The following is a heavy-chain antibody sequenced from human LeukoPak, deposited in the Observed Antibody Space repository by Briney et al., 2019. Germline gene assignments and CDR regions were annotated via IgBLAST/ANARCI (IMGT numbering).Heavy chain of an antibody. CDR2: TSYDGSNK. CDR1: GFTFSSYA. J-gene: IGHJ4*02. V-gene: IGHV3-30*04. D-gene: IGHD3-22*01. Sequence: PGMSLRLSCAASGFTFSSYAMHWVRQAPGKGLEWVAVTSYDGSNKYYADCVKGRFTISRDNSKNTLYLQMNSLRGEDTAVYYCARSYYQYYYDSSGYYRPYFDYWGQGTLVTVSS. CDR3: ARSYYQYYYDSSGYYRPYFDY.